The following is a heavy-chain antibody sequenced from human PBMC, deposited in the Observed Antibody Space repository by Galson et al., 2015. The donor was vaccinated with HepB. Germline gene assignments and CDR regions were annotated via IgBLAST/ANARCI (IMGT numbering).Heavy chain of an antibody. D-gene: IGHD2-15*01. Sequence: SVKVSCKAPGYTFSSYSITWVRQAPGQGLEWMGWISAYDRSTSYAQKLQGRVTMTTDTSTTTAYMELRSLRSDDTAVYYCARGALVAVVAATQNNWFDPWGQGTLVTVSS. V-gene: IGHV1-18*01. J-gene: IGHJ5*02. CDR3: ARGALVAVVAATQNNWFDP. CDR2: ISAYDRST. CDR1: GYTFSSYS.